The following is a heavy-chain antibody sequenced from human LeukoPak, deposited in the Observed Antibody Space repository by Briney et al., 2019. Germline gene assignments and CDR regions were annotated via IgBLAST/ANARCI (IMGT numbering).Heavy chain of an antibody. CDR1: GFTFSSYW. J-gene: IGHJ4*02. V-gene: IGHV3-74*01. CDR2: INSDGSST. D-gene: IGHD2-21*01. CDR3: GSLVIAIPNDY. Sequence: GGSLRLSCAASGFTFSSYWMHWVRQAPGKGLVWVSRINSDGSSTSYADSVKGRFTISRDNAKNTLYLQMNSLRAEDTAVYYCGSLVIAIPNDYWGQGTLVTVSS.